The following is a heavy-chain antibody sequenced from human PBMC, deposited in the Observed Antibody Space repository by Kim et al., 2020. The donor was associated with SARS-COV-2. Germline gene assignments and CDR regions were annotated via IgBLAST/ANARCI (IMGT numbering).Heavy chain of an antibody. D-gene: IGHD4-17*01. J-gene: IGHJ4*02. Sequence: YTTYLKSRFTISIDTAKNQISLKLSTLTAADTAVYYCARRDDYGDDPYFDYWGQGTLVTVSS. V-gene: IGHV4-39*01. CDR3: ARRDDYGDDPYFDY.